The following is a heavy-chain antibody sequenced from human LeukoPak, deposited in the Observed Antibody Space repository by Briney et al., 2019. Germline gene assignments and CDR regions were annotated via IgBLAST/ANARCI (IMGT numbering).Heavy chain of an antibody. CDR3: ARRLRYFDSDWFDP. D-gene: IGHD3-9*01. V-gene: IGHV1-18*01. CDR1: GYTFTSYG. J-gene: IGHJ5*02. Sequence: GASVKVSCKASGYTFTSYGISWVRQAPGQGLEWMGWISAYNGNTNYAQKLQGRVTMTTDTSTSTAYMELRSLRSDDTAVYYCARRLRYFDSDWFDPWGQGTLVTVSS. CDR2: ISAYNGNT.